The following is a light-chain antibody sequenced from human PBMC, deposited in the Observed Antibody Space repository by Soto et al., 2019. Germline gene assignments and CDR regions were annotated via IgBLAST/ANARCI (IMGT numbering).Light chain of an antibody. Sequence: DIRMTQSPSSLSASVGDRVTITCRASQSISSYLNWYQQKPGKAPKLLIYAASSLQSGVPSRFSGSGSGTDFTLTISSLQPEDFATYYCQQSYSTPQRTFGGGTKVEIK. J-gene: IGKJ4*01. V-gene: IGKV1-39*01. CDR1: QSISSY. CDR3: QQSYSTPQRT. CDR2: AAS.